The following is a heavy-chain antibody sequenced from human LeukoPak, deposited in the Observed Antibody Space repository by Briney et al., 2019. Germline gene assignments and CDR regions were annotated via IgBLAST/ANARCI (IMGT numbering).Heavy chain of an antibody. Sequence: SETLSLTCAVYGGSFSGYYWSWIRQPPGKGLEWIGEINHSGSTNYNPSLKSRVTISVDTSKNQFSLKLSSVTAAHTAVYYCARGDDILTGYYNYWGQGTLVTVSS. J-gene: IGHJ4*02. CDR3: ARGDDILTGYYNY. CDR2: INHSGST. D-gene: IGHD3-9*01. V-gene: IGHV4-34*01. CDR1: GGSFSGYY.